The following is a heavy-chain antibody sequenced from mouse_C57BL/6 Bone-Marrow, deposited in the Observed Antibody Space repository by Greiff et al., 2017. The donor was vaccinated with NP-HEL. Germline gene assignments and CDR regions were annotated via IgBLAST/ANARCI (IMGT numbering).Heavy chain of an antibody. CDR1: GYSFTSYY. CDR3: ARGGS. Sequence: SGPELVKPGASVKISCKASGYSFTSYYIHWVKQRPGQGLAWIGWIYPGSGNTKYNEKFKGKATLTADTSSSTAYMQLSSLTSEDSAVYYCARGGSWGQGTLVTVSA. CDR2: IYPGSGNT. D-gene: IGHD3-2*02. V-gene: IGHV1-66*01. J-gene: IGHJ3*01.